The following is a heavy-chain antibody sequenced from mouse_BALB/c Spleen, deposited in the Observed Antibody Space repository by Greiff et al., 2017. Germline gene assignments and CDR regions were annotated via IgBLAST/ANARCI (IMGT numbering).Heavy chain of an antibody. J-gene: IGHJ4*01. CDR3: ARKGITTVVGAMDY. CDR2: ISTYYGDA. V-gene: IGHV1S137*01. CDR1: GYTFTDYA. Sequence: VQLQESGAELVRPGVSVKISCKGSGYTFTDYAMHWVKQSHAKSLEWIGVISTYYGDASYNQKFKGKATMTVDKSSSTAYMELARLTSEDSAIYYCARKGITTVVGAMDYWGQGTSVTVSS. D-gene: IGHD1-1*01.